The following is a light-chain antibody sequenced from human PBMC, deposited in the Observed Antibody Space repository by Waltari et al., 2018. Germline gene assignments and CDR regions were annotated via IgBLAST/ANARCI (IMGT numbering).Light chain of an antibody. J-gene: IGKJ5*01. CDR1: QDITKY. Sequence: DIQMTQSPSSLSSSIGDRVTITCQASQDITKYLNWYQQKPGKAPNLLIYDASNLEAGVPSRFSGSGSGTDFSLIISSLHPEDIATYYCQQYADLPITFGQGTRLEIK. V-gene: IGKV1-33*01. CDR2: DAS. CDR3: QQYADLPIT.